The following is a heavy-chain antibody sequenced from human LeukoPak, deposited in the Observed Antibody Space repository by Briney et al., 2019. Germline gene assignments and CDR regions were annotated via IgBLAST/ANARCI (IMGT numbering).Heavy chain of an antibody. CDR2: ISGSGKTT. V-gene: IGHV3-23*01. CDR3: AKIYSSGWYYCNGMDV. Sequence: PGGSLRLSCVASGFTFSSYAVSWVRQAPGKGLEWVSAISGSGKTTYYADSVKGRFTISRDNSKNTLYLQMNSLRAEDTAVYYCAKIYSSGWYYCNGMDVWGQGTTVTVSS. CDR1: GFTFSSYA. J-gene: IGHJ6*02. D-gene: IGHD6-19*01.